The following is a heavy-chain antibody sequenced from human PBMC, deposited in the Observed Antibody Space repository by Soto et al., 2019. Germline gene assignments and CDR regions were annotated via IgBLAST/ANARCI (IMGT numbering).Heavy chain of an antibody. V-gene: IGHV1-69*13. D-gene: IGHD3-22*01. Sequence: GASVKVSCKASGGTFSSYAISWVRQAPGQGLEWMGGIIPIFGTANYAQKFQGRVTITADESTSTAYMELSSLRSEDTAVYYCASLPSSGYPEGPDDYWGQGTLVTVSS. CDR2: IIPIFGTA. CDR3: ASLPSSGYPEGPDDY. CDR1: GGTFSSYA. J-gene: IGHJ4*02.